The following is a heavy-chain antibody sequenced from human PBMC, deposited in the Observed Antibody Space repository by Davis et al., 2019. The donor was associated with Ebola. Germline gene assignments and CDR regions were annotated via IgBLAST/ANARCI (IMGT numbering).Heavy chain of an antibody. D-gene: IGHD4-17*01. V-gene: IGHV3-49*03. Sequence: GESLKISCTASGFTFGDYAMSWFRQAPGKGLEWVGFIRSKVYGETTEYAASVKGRFTISRDNSKNTLYLQMNSLRAEDTAVYYCAAATVTTVYFDYWGQGTLVTVSS. J-gene: IGHJ4*02. CDR3: AAATVTTVYFDY. CDR2: IRSKVYGETT. CDR1: GFTFGDYA.